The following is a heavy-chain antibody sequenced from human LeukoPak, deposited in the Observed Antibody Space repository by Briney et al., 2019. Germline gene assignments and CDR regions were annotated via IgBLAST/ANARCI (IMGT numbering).Heavy chain of an antibody. Sequence: PSETLSLTCADSGYFISSGYYWGWIRQPPGKGLEWIGSIYHSGSTYYNPSLKSRVTISVDTSKNQFSLRLSSVTAADTAVYYCARFVGAATTSHVDYWGQGTLVTVSS. V-gene: IGHV4-38-2*01. CDR3: ARFVGAATTSHVDY. CDR2: IYHSGST. CDR1: GYFISSGYY. D-gene: IGHD1-26*01. J-gene: IGHJ4*02.